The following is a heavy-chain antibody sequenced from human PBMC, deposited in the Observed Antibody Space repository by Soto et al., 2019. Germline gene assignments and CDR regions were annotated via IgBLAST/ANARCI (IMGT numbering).Heavy chain of an antibody. J-gene: IGHJ6*02. D-gene: IGHD2-15*01. CDR3: ARDWSVVVVVAATLPYGMDV. CDR2: INPSGGST. Sequence: ASVKVSCKASGYTFTSYAMHWVRQAPGQRLEWMGWINPSGGSTSYAQKFQGRVTMTRDTSTSTVYMELSSLRSEDTAVYYCARDWSVVVVVAATLPYGMDVWGQGTTVTVSS. CDR1: GYTFTSYA. V-gene: IGHV1-46*03.